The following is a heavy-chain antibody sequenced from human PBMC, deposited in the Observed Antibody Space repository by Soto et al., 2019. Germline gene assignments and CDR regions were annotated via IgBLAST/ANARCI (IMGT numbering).Heavy chain of an antibody. D-gene: IGHD3-22*01. CDR2: IWYDGSNK. Sequence: QVQLVESGGGVVQPGRSLRLSCAVSGFTFSSYGMHWVCQAPGKGLEWVAIIWYDGSNKYYADSVKGRFTISRDNSKNTLYLQMNSLRAEDTAVYYCARDLHDTSGYYSYYFDYWGQGTLVTVSS. J-gene: IGHJ4*02. CDR3: ARDLHDTSGYYSYYFDY. V-gene: IGHV3-33*01. CDR1: GFTFSSYG.